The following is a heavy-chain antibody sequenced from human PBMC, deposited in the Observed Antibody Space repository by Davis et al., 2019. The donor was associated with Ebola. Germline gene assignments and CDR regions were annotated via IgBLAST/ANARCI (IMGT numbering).Heavy chain of an antibody. Sequence: SVKVSCKASGYTFYTHHVAWVRQAPGLGLEWMGGVIPMFGPTTYAQKFQGRVTITADKSTSTAYMELSSLRSEDTAVYYCARAAYYYDSSGYYHSAFDIWGQGTMVTVSS. V-gene: IGHV1-69*06. CDR1: GYTFYTHH. CDR2: VIPMFGPT. D-gene: IGHD3-22*01. J-gene: IGHJ3*02. CDR3: ARAAYYYDSSGYYHSAFDI.